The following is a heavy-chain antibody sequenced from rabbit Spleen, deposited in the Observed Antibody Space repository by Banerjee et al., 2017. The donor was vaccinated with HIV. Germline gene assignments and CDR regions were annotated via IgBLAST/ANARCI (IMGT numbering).Heavy chain of an antibody. CDR1: GFTLSSYY. CDR2: IDPVFGIT. CDR3: ARDGAGGSYFAL. J-gene: IGHJ4*01. V-gene: IGHV1S7*01. D-gene: IGHD8-1*01. Sequence: HLEESAGGLVQPGGSLKLSCKASGFTLSSYYMNWVRQAPGKGLEWIGYIDPVFGITYYANWVNGRFSISRENAQNTLYLQLNSLTAADTATYFCARDGAGGSYFALWGPGTLVTV.